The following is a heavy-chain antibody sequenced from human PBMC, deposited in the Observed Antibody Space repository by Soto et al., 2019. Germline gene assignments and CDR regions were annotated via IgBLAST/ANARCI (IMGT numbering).Heavy chain of an antibody. CDR3: ARESEDLTSNFDY. J-gene: IGHJ4*02. V-gene: IGHV3-21*01. CDR1: GFTFTRYS. CDR2: ISSTTNYI. Sequence: GSLRLSFAASGFTFTRYSMNWVRQAPGKGLEWVSSISSTTNYIYYADSMKGRFTVSRDNAKNSVYLEMNSLSAEDTAVYYCARESEDLTSNFDYWGQGTLVTVSS.